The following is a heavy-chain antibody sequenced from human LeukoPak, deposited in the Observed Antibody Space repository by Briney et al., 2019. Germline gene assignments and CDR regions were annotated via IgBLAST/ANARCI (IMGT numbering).Heavy chain of an antibody. D-gene: IGHD1-26*01. CDR3: AREGFRNSVDY. CDR1: GFTFSSYE. CDR2: ISSSGGTI. Sequence: GGSLRLSCAASGFTFSSYEMNWVRQAPGKGLEWVSYISSSGGTIYYADSVKGRFTISRDNAKNSLYLQMNSLRAEDTAVYYCAREGFRNSVDYWGQGTLVTVSS. V-gene: IGHV3-48*03. J-gene: IGHJ4*02.